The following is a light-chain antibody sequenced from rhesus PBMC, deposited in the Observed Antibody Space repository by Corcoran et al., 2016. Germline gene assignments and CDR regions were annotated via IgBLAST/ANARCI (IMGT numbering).Light chain of an antibody. CDR2: PAS. Sequence: DIQMTQSPSSLSASVGDRVTITCRASQGISDYLSWYQQKPGKAPKRLIYPASRLECGVPSRFSGSGSGTDCTLTISSLQPEDFAAYYCLQGYSTPYSFGQGTKVEIK. CDR3: LQGYSTPYS. V-gene: IGKV1-36*02. CDR1: QGISDY. J-gene: IGKJ2*01.